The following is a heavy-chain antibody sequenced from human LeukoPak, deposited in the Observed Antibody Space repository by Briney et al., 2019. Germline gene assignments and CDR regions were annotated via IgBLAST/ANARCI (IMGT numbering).Heavy chain of an antibody. CDR3: ARMSSTEIYYFYYMDV. D-gene: IGHD6-6*01. CDR2: ISNSGVST. CDR1: RFTFSSYA. J-gene: IGHJ6*03. V-gene: IGHV3-23*01. Sequence: GGSLRLSCAASRFTFSSYAVNWVRQAPGKGLEWVSAISNSGVSTYYADSVKGRFTISRDNSKNTLYLQVDSLRAEDTAVYYCARMSSTEIYYFYYMDVWGKGTTVTVSS.